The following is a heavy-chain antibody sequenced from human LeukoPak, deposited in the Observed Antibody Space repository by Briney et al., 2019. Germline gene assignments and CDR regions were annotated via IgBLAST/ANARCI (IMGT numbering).Heavy chain of an antibody. D-gene: IGHD1-26*01. CDR2: ISGSGGST. V-gene: IGHV3-23*01. Sequence: PGGSLRLSCAASGFTFSSYAMSWVRQAPGKGLEWVSAISGSGGSTYYADSVKGRFTISRDNSKNTLYLQMNSLRAEDTAVYYCARPASVGPLALGAFDIWGQGTMVTVSS. CDR1: GFTFSSYA. CDR3: ARPASVGPLALGAFDI. J-gene: IGHJ3*02.